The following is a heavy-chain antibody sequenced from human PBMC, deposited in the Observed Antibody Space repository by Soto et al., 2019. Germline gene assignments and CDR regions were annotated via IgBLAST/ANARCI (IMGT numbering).Heavy chain of an antibody. J-gene: IGHJ4*02. V-gene: IGHV1-2*02. D-gene: IGHD3-3*01. CDR3: ARELRVTIFGVVPEYLDY. CDR1: GYTFTGYY. Sequence: ASVKVSCKASGYTFTGYYMHWVRQAPGQGLEWMGWINPNSGGTNYAQKFQGRVTMTRDTSISTAYMELSRLRSDDTAVYYCARELRVTIFGVVPEYLDYWGQGTLVTSPQ. CDR2: INPNSGGT.